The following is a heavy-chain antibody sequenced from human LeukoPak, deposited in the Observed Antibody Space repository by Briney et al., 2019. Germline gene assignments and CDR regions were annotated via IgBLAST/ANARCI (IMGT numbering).Heavy chain of an antibody. CDR2: IYYNGAT. J-gene: IGHJ6*03. CDR3: ARSPSLYYDFWSGSLMDV. Sequence: SETLSLTCTVSGGSISGYFWSFSRQPPEKGLEWIGYIYYNGATLYSPSLKSRVTISVDTSKNQFSLKLSSVTAADTAVYYCARSPSLYYDFWSGSLMDVWGKGTTVTVSS. V-gene: IGHV4-59*12. D-gene: IGHD3-3*01. CDR1: GGSISGYF.